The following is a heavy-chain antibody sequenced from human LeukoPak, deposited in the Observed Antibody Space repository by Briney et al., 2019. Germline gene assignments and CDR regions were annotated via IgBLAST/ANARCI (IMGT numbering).Heavy chain of an antibody. V-gene: IGHV1-69*13. CDR3: ARGGYCXSTXCHLYYNWFDP. CDR1: GGTFSSYA. CDR2: IIPIFGTA. Sequence: SVKVSCKASGGTFSSYAISWVRQAPGQGLEWMGGIIPIFGTANYAQKFQGRVTITADESTSTAYMELSSLRSEDTAVYYCARGGYCXSTXCHLYYNWFDPWGQGTLVTVSS. J-gene: IGHJ5*02. D-gene: IGHD2-2*01.